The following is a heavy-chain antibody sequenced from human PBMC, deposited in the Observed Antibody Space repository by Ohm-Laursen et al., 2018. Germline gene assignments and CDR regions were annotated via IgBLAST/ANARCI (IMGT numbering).Heavy chain of an antibody. J-gene: IGHJ4*02. CDR3: ARVPRDGYNPVD. Sequence: GSLRLSCAAPGFTFSDYYMSWIRQAPGKGLEWVSYISSSGSTIYYADSVKGRFTISRDNAKNSLYLQMNSLRAEDPAVYYCARVPRDGYNPVDWGQGTLVTVSS. CDR2: ISSSGSTI. D-gene: IGHD5-24*01. CDR1: GFTFSDYY. V-gene: IGHV3-11*01.